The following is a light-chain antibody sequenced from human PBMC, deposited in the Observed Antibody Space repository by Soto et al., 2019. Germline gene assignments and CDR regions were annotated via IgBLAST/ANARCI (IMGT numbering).Light chain of an antibody. CDR2: SAS. Sequence: DIQMTQSPSSLSASVGDRVTITCRASQGISNYFAWYQQKPGKVPQLLIYSASVLQSGVPSLFSGSGSETDFTLTISSLQPEDVATYYCQKYNSALWTFGQGTKVEIK. J-gene: IGKJ1*01. V-gene: IGKV1-27*01. CDR3: QKYNSALWT. CDR1: QGISNY.